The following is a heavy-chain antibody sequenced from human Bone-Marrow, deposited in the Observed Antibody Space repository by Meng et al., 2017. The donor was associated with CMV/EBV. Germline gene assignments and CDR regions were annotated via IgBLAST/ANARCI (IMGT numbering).Heavy chain of an antibody. CDR2: ISSSGKII. D-gene: IGHD3-16*01. J-gene: IGHJ4*02. CDR3: ARVGLRYYFDY. V-gene: IGHV3-11*04. CDR1: GFTFSDYY. Sequence: GESLKISCAASGFTFSDYYMIWIRQAPGKGLEWVSYISSSGKIIYYADSVKGRFTISRDNAKNSLYLQMNSLRAEDTAVYYCARVGLRYYFDYWGQGTLVTVSS.